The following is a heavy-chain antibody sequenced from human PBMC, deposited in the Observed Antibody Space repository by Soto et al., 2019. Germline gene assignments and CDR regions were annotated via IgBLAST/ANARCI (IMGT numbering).Heavy chain of an antibody. J-gene: IGHJ4*02. CDR2: IYYSGST. V-gene: IGHV4-31*03. CDR3: ARDRRGSSEPDY. CDR1: GGSISSGGYY. D-gene: IGHD6-25*01. Sequence: QVHLQESGPGLVKPSQTLSLTCTVSGGSISSGGYYWSWIRQHPGKGLEWIGYIYYSGSTYYNPSLKSRVTISVDTSKNQFSLKLSSVTAADTAVYYCARDRRGSSEPDYWGQGTLVTVSS.